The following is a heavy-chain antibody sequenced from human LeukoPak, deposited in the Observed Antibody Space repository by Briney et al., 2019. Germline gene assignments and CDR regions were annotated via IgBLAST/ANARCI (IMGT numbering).Heavy chain of an antibody. D-gene: IGHD3-3*01. Sequence: PGGSLRLSCAASGFTFSSYWMHWVRQAPGKGLVWVSRINSDGSSTSYADSVKGRFTISRDNAKNTLYLQMNSLRAEDTAVYYCVSGFWSGYYQVEGNDAFDIWGQGTMVTVSS. CDR2: INSDGSST. CDR3: VSGFWSGYYQVEGNDAFDI. V-gene: IGHV3-74*01. CDR1: GFTFSSYW. J-gene: IGHJ3*02.